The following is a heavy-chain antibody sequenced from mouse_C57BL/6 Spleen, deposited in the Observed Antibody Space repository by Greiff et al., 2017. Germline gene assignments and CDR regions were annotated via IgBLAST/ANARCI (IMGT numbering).Heavy chain of an antibody. J-gene: IGHJ1*03. CDR3: ARAPIYYGSSYWYFDV. Sequence: EVKLMESGPELVKPGASVKISCKASGYSFTDYNMNWVKQSNGKSLEWIGVINPNYGTTSYNQKFKGKATLTVDQSSSTAYMQLNSLTSEESAVYYCARAPIYYGSSYWYFDVWGTGTTVTVSS. D-gene: IGHD1-1*01. CDR2: INPNYGTT. V-gene: IGHV1-39*01. CDR1: GYSFTDYN.